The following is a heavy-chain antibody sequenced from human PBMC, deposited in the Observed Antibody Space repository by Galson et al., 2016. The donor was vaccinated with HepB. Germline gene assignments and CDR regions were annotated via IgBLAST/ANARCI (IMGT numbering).Heavy chain of an antibody. CDR2: ISRSSSYI. J-gene: IGHJ3*02. CDR1: GVTFSSHA. CDR3: ARDAWRGYYARAAFDI. D-gene: IGHD3-3*01. V-gene: IGHV3-21*01. Sequence: SLRLSCAASGVTFSSHAMNWVRQAPGKGLEWVSYISRSSSYIYYADAVKGRVIMSGDNAKTPLYLQMNSLRDEDTAAYYCARDAWRGYYARAAFDIWGQGTMVTVSS.